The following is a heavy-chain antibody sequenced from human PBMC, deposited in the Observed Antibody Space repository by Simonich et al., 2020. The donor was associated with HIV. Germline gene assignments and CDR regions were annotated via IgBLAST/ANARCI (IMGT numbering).Heavy chain of an antibody. J-gene: IGHJ3*02. D-gene: IGHD6-6*01. CDR1: GFTFSSHW. Sequence: EVQLVESGGGLVQPGGSLRLSCAASGFTFSSHWMHWVRQAPGKGLGWVSRINSDGSSTSYADSVKGRFTISRDNAKNTLYLQMNSLRAEDTAVYYCARSGGSSSDAFDIWGQGTMVTVSS. CDR3: ARSGGSSSDAFDI. CDR2: INSDGSST. V-gene: IGHV3-74*01.